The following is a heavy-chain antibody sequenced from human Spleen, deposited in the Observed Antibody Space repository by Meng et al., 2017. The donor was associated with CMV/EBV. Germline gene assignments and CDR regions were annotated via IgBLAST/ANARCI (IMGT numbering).Heavy chain of an antibody. J-gene: IGHJ5*02. Sequence: SETLSLTCTVSGGSISTAVYYWSWIRQHPGKGLEWIGYIYYSGSTYYNPFLKSRITISVDTSKNQFSLKLISVTAADTAVYYCARGRNDASWFDPWGQGTLVTVSS. V-gene: IGHV4-31*03. CDR2: IYYSGST. CDR1: GGSISTAVYY. CDR3: ARGRNDASWFDP.